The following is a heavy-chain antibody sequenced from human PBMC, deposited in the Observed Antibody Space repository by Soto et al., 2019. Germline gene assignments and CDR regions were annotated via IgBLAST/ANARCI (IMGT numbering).Heavy chain of an antibody. CDR1: GYSFTTNW. J-gene: IGHJ3*02. D-gene: IGHD1-26*01. CDR3: AKLMGLYSIYAFDI. Sequence: GESLKISCKDFGYSFTTNWIAWVHPVPGKGLECMGIIHPHDSDTRYSPSFQGQVTISADKSINTAYLQWSSLKASDTAMYYCAKLMGLYSIYAFDIWGQGTKVTVSS. CDR2: IHPHDSDT. V-gene: IGHV5-51*07.